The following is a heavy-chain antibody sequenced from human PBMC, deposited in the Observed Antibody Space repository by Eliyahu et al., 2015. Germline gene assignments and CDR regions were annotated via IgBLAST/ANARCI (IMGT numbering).Heavy chain of an antibody. J-gene: IGHJ4*02. CDR3: VRAAAGIGYYDVGDC. CDR2: MKPNSGDT. D-gene: IGHD3-22*01. CDR1: GYTFTSYD. Sequence: QVQLVQSGAEVKKPGASVKVSCKASGYTFTSYDINWVRQATGQGLEWMGWMKPNSGDTGYAQKFQGRVTMTGDTSITTAYMELSSLTFEDTAVYYCVRAAAGIGYYDVGDCWGQGTLVTVSS. V-gene: IGHV1-8*01.